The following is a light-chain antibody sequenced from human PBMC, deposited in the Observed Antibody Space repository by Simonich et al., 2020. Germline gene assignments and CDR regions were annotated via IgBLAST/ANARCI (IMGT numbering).Light chain of an antibody. CDR1: QSISSY. J-gene: IGKJ1*01. CDR2: AAS. V-gene: IGKV1-39*01. CDR3: QQSYSTPWT. Sequence: DIQMTQSPSSLSASVGDRVTITCRASQSISSYLNLSQQKPGKAPKLLIYAASSLQSGVPSRFRGSGSRTDFTLTISSLQPEDFATYYCQQSYSTPWTFGQGTKVEIK.